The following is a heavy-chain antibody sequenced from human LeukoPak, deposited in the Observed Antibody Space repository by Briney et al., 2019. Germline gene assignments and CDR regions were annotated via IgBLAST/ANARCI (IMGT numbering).Heavy chain of an antibody. Sequence: GGSLRLSCAASGFTFSSYWMHWVRQAPGKGLVWVSRINSDGRNTNYADSVKGRFTISRDNAKNTLFLQMNSLRAEDTAVYYCARPRSYEAFDIWGQGTMVTVSS. CDR2: INSDGRNT. J-gene: IGHJ3*02. D-gene: IGHD6-6*01. CDR1: GFTFSSYW. CDR3: ARPRSYEAFDI. V-gene: IGHV3-74*01.